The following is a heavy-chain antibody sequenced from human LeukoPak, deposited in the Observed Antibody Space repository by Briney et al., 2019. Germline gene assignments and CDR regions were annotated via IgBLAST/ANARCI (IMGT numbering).Heavy chain of an antibody. Sequence: EASVKVSCKASGYTFSDYYMHWVRQAPGQALEWMGWINPNSGGINYAQRFQGSVTMIRDTSLSTAYMELSRLRSDDTAVYYCARDRSTMVRGENFAFDIWGQGTMVTVSS. V-gene: IGHV1-2*02. J-gene: IGHJ3*02. CDR1: GYTFSDYY. D-gene: IGHD3-10*01. CDR2: INPNSGGI. CDR3: ARDRSTMVRGENFAFDI.